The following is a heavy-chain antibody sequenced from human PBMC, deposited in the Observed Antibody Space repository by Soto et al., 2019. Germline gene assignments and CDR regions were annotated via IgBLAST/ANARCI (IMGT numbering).Heavy chain of an antibody. D-gene: IGHD2-2*02. Sequence: SETLSLTCAVSGGSISSSNWWSWVRQPPGKGLEWIGEIYHSGSTNYNPSLKSRVTISVDKSKNQFSLKLSSVTAADTAVYYCARSYCSSTSRYTGWFDPWGQGTLVTVSS. CDR1: GGSISSSNW. V-gene: IGHV4-4*02. CDR2: IYHSGST. J-gene: IGHJ5*02. CDR3: ARSYCSSTSRYTGWFDP.